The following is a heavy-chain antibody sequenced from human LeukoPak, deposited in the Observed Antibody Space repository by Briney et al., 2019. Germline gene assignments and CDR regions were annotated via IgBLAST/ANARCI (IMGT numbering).Heavy chain of an antibody. J-gene: IGHJ5*02. CDR1: GGSISSGDYY. V-gene: IGHV4-30-4*01. Sequence: SETLSLTCTVSGGSISSGDYYWSWIRQPPGKGLEWIGYIYYSGRTYYNPSLKSRVTIPVDTSKTQFSLKLSCVTAAETAVYYCARASEVVVARFWFDPWGQGTLVTVSS. D-gene: IGHD2-15*01. CDR2: IYYSGRT. CDR3: ARASEVVVARFWFDP.